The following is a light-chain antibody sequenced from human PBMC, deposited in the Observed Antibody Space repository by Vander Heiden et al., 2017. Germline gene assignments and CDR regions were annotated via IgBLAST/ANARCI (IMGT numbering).Light chain of an antibody. CDR1: QRISSW. V-gene: IGKV1-5*03. J-gene: IGKJ2*01. CDR2: QAS. Sequence: DIQITQPPSTLSASVGDPVTLTCRASQRISSWLAWYQQKPGKAPKLLIYQASSLQSGVPARFSGSGSGTEFTLTISSLQPDDFATYYCQQYKSYSLYTFGQGTTLEIK. CDR3: QQYKSYSLYT.